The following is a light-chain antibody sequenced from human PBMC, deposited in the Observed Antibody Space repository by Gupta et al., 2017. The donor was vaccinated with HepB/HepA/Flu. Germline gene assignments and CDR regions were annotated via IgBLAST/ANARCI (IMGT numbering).Light chain of an antibody. J-gene: IGLJ1*01. CDR1: TGAVTSGHY. CDR2: DTN. CDR3: WFLHVPSV. Sequence: AVLPREPSLTASPGGTLPPSCGSSTGAVTSGHYPYWFQQKPGQAPRTLIFDTNNKPSWTPARCSGSLLVGKAALTLSGAQTEDEADYYGWFLHVPSVFGSGTKVTVL. V-gene: IGLV7-46*01.